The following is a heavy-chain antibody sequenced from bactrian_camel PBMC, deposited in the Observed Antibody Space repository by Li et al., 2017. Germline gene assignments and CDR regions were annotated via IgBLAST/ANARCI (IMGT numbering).Heavy chain of an antibody. Sequence: VQLVESGGGLVQPGGSLRLSCAASGFTFSGYGMSWVRQAPGKGLEWVSSIYSDGSREVYSSFVKGRFTGSRDNAKNTVYLQMNSLKSEDTALYYCATDHDLRLRTVLGAKGTYNYWGQGTQVTVS. J-gene: IGHJ4*01. V-gene: IGHV3S10*01. CDR2: IYSDGSR. CDR1: GFTFSGYG. CDR3: ATDHDLRLRTVLGAKGTYNY. D-gene: IGHD3*01.